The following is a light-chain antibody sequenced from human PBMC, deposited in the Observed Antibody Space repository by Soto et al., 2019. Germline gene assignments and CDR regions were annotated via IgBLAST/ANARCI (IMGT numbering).Light chain of an antibody. CDR2: GAS. CDR1: QSVSSN. CDR3: QHYNNWPLT. J-gene: IGKJ1*01. Sequence: EIVMTQSPATLSVSPGERATLSCRASQSVSSNLAWYQQKPGQAPRLLIYGASTRATGIPARFSGGGSATEFTLTISSLQSEDFAVYYCQHYNNWPLTFGQGTKVEIK. V-gene: IGKV3-15*01.